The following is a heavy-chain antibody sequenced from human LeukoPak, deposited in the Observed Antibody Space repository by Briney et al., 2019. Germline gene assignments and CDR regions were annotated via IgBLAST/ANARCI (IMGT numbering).Heavy chain of an antibody. D-gene: IGHD1-26*01. CDR2: IRSKANYYAT. J-gene: IGHJ2*01. CDR1: GFSFNGYG. V-gene: IGHV3-73*01. CDR3: TRSASVDIGGRPDFCYFDL. Sequence: GGSLKLSCEGSGFSFNGYGLQWVRQASGKGLEWIGRIRSKANYYATAYVESVKGRFIVSRDDSKRSAYLQMNDLKTEDTAVYYCTRSASVDIGGRPDFCYFDLWGRGTLVTVSS.